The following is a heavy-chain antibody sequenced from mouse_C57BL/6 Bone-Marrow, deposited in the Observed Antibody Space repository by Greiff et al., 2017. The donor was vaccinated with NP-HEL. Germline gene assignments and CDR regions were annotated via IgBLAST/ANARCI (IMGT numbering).Heavy chain of an antibody. J-gene: IGHJ2*01. D-gene: IGHD1-1*01. V-gene: IGHV1-54*01. Sequence: VQLQQSGAELVRPGTSVKVSCKASGYAFTNYLIEGVKQRPGQGLEWIGVINTGSGGTNSNEKFKGKATLTADKSSSTAYMQLSSLTSEDSAVYFCASNRYYGSSDYCDYWGQGTTLTVSA. CDR1: GYAFTNYL. CDR3: ASNRYYGSSDYCDY. CDR2: INTGSGGT.